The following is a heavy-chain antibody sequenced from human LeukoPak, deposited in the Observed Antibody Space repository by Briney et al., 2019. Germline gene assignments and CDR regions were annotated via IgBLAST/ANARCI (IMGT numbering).Heavy chain of an antibody. Sequence: SVTLSLTCTVSVRSISPYYWRWIRQPPGKGLEWLVYVYYSGSTNYNPSLKSRVTISVDTSKSQFSLKLTSVTAADTAVYYCARGGGSGRGNWFDPWGQGSLVIVSS. J-gene: IGHJ5*02. D-gene: IGHD3-10*01. CDR3: ARGGGSGRGNWFDP. CDR2: VYYSGST. CDR1: VRSISPYY. V-gene: IGHV4-59*01.